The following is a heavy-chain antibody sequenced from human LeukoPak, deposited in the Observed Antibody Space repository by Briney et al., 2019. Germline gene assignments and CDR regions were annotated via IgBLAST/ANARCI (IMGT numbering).Heavy chain of an antibody. J-gene: IGHJ6*02. CDR2: ISYDASNE. CDR3: ARDGGIIRFGGQDV. V-gene: IGHV3-30-3*01. Sequence: GGSLRLSCAVSGFTFSNYAFPWVRQAPGKGLEWVAIISYDASNEYYADSVKGRFTISRDNSKNILYLQMNSLRVEDTAVYYCARDGGIIRFGGQDVWGQGTTVIVS. D-gene: IGHD3-16*01. CDR1: GFTFSNYA.